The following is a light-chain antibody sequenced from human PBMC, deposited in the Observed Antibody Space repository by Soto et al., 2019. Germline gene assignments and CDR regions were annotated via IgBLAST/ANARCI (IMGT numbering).Light chain of an antibody. V-gene: IGLV2-14*03. J-gene: IGLJ2*01. CDR2: NVS. CDR3: SSYTSISTVV. Sequence: QSVLTQPASVSGSPGQPITISCTGTSSDVGGYNYVSWYQQHPDKAPKLLIYNVSNRPSGVSDRFSGSKSGNTASLIISGLQAEDEADYYCSSYTSISTVVFGGGTKVTVL. CDR1: SSDVGGYNY.